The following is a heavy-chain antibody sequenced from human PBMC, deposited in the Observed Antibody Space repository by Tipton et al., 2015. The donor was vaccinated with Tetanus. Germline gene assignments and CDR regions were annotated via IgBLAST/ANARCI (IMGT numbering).Heavy chain of an antibody. Sequence: TLSLTCTVSRGSMNSGTFYWDWIRQSPGKGLEWLGNIYYNGNALENPSLKGRVTVSLDRSKNQFSLKLTSVTAADTAVCYCARSADNWFDPWGQGILVTVSS. CDR1: RGSMNSGTFY. J-gene: IGHJ5*02. V-gene: IGHV4-39*01. CDR2: IYYNGNA. CDR3: ARSADNWFDP.